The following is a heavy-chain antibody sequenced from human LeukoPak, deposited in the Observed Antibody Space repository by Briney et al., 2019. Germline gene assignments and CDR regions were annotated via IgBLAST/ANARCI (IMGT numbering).Heavy chain of an antibody. V-gene: IGHV1-46*01. CDR3: ARGGTVTKRYNLAEGARYWFDP. CDR1: GYTFTSYY. J-gene: IGHJ5*02. Sequence: ASVKVSCKASGYTFTSYYMHWVRQAPGQGLEWMGIINPSGGSTSYAQKFQGRVTMTRDTSTSTVYMELSSLRSEDTAVYYCARGGTVTKRYNLAEGARYWFDPWGQGTLVTVSS. D-gene: IGHD4-17*01. CDR2: INPSGGST.